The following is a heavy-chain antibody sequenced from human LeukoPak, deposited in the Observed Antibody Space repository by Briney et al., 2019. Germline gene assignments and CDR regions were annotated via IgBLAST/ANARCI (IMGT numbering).Heavy chain of an antibody. CDR3: ARHVQDLGIKV. V-gene: IGHV4-39*01. CDR2: IYRRGST. Sequence: PSETLSLTCTVSGASISSSDSYWRWIRQPPGKGLEWIGSIYRRGSTSYNPSLKSRVTVSEDISKNHFSLRLSSVTAADTAVYYCARHVQDLGIKVWGQGTTVTVSS. J-gene: IGHJ6*02. CDR1: GASISSSDSY.